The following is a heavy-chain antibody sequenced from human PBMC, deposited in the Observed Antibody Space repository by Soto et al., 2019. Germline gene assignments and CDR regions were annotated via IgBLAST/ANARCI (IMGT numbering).Heavy chain of an antibody. D-gene: IGHD1-7*01. CDR1: GFTFSKAW. CDR3: CTHSFNWDFRPSYYYMDV. V-gene: IGHV3-15*01. Sequence: EVQLVESGGDLVKPGGSLRLSCTASGFTFSKAWMTWVRQAPGKGLEWVGHIKSKGDGGTTDYAAPVRGRFTISRDDSKDTLYLQMNSLKTEDTAVYFCCTHSFNWDFRPSYYYMDVWGKGTTVTVSS. CDR2: IKSKGDGGTT. J-gene: IGHJ6*03.